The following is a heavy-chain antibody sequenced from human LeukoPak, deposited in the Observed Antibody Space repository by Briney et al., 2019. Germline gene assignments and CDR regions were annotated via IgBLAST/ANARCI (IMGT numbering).Heavy chain of an antibody. CDR2: ILYNGSNK. D-gene: IGHD2-15*01. CDR1: GFTFSSSG. J-gene: IGHJ5*02. Sequence: GGSLRLSCAASGFTFSSSGMHWVRQAPGKGLEWVAVILYNGSNKYYADSVKRRFTISRDNSKNTLYLQMNSLRVEDTAVYYCARAGGYCSGGSCYRGYSWFDPWGQGTLVTVSS. CDR3: ARAGGYCSGGSCYRGYSWFDP. V-gene: IGHV3-33*01.